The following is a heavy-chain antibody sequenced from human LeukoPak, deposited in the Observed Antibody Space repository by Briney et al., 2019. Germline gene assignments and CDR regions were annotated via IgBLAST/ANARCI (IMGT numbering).Heavy chain of an antibody. CDR2: ISYDGSNK. V-gene: IGHV3-30-3*01. J-gene: IGHJ3*02. D-gene: IGHD3-16*01. Sequence: PGGSLRLSCAASGFTFSSYAMHWVRRAPGKGLEWVAVISYDGSNKYYADSVKGQFTISRDNSKNTLYLQMNSLRAEDTAVYYCARAHDYAGGGAFDIWGQGTMVTVSS. CDR1: GFTFSSYA. CDR3: ARAHDYAGGGAFDI.